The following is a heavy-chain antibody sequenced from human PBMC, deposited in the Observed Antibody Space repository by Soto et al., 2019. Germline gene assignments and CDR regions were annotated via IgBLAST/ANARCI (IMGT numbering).Heavy chain of an antibody. D-gene: IGHD3-22*01. J-gene: IGHJ4*02. CDR3: ARDPLLYDSSGHSDY. Sequence: PGGSLRLSCAASGFTFSSYGMHWVRQAPGKGLEWVAVIWYDGSNKYYADSVKGRFTISRDNSKNTLYLQMNSLRAEDTAVYYCARDPLLYDSSGHSDYWGQGTLVTVSS. CDR1: GFTFSSYG. CDR2: IWYDGSNK. V-gene: IGHV3-33*01.